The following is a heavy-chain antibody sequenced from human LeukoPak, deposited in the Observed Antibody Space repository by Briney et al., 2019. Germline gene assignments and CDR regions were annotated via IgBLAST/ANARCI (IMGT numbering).Heavy chain of an antibody. CDR2: IGGSGGST. CDR1: GFTFSSYA. CDR3: AKIRKYGPDAFDI. D-gene: IGHD1-14*01. J-gene: IGHJ3*02. V-gene: IGHV3-23*01. Sequence: GGSLRLSCAASGFTFSSYAMSWVRQAPGKGLEWVSAIGGSGGSTYYADSVKGRFTISRDNSKNTLYLQMNSLRAEDTAVYYCAKIRKYGPDAFDIWGQGTMVTVSS.